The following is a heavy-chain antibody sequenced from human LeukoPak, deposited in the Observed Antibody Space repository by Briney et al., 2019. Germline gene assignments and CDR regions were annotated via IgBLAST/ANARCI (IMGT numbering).Heavy chain of an antibody. D-gene: IGHD3-22*01. V-gene: IGHV1-18*01. Sequence: ASVKVSCKASGYTFTSYGIIWVRQAPGQGLEWMGWISAYNGNTNYAQKLQGRVTMTTDTSTSTAYMELRSLRSDDTAVYYCARDCNSSGYYEWFDPWGQGTLVTVSS. J-gene: IGHJ5*02. CDR1: GYTFTSYG. CDR2: ISAYNGNT. CDR3: ARDCNSSGYYEWFDP.